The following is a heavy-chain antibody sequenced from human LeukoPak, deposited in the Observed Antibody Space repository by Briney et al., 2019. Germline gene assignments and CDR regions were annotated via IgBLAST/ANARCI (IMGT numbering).Heavy chain of an antibody. CDR1: GFTFSSYG. Sequence: GRSLRLSCAASGFTFSSYGMHWVRQAPGKGLEWVAVISYDGSNKYYADSVKGRFTISRDNSKNTLHLQMNSLRAEDTAVYYCARARFVVVVAATLGFDYWGQGTLVTVSS. V-gene: IGHV3-30*19. CDR2: ISYDGSNK. J-gene: IGHJ4*02. CDR3: ARARFVVVVAATLGFDY. D-gene: IGHD2-15*01.